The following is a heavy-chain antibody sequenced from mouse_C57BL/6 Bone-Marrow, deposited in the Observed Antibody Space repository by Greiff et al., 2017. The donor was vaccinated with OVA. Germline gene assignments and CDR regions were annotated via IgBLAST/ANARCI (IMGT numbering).Heavy chain of an antibody. D-gene: IGHD1-1*01. CDR3: ASYYYGSSWFAY. V-gene: IGHV14-2*01. CDR1: GFNIKDYY. Sequence: VQLQQSGAELVKPGASVKLSCTASGFNIKDYYMHWVKQRTEQGLEWIGRIDPEDGETKYAPNFQGKATITADTSSNTAYLQLSSLTSEDTAVYYCASYYYGSSWFAYWGQGTLVTVSA. J-gene: IGHJ3*01. CDR2: IDPEDGET.